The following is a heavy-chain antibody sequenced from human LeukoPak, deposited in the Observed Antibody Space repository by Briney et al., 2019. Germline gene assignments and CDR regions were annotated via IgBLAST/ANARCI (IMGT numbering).Heavy chain of an antibody. Sequence: ASVKVSCKASGYTFTNYDINWVRLATGQGLEWMGWMNPNSGNTGYAQKFQGRVTITADESTSTAYMELSSLRSEDTAVYYCAPTYWSGYYNWFDPWGQGTLVTVSS. CDR2: MNPNSGNT. V-gene: IGHV1-8*01. CDR1: GYTFTNYD. D-gene: IGHD3-3*01. CDR3: APTYWSGYYNWFDP. J-gene: IGHJ5*02.